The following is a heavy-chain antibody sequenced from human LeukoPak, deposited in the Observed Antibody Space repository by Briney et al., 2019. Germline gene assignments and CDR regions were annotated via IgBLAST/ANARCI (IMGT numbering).Heavy chain of an antibody. V-gene: IGHV4-59*01. D-gene: IGHD3-10*01. CDR1: GGSISTFY. CDR2: IYDSGST. J-gene: IGHJ4*02. CDR3: ARDLSLRRGIFDY. Sequence: PSETLSLTCTVSGGSISTFYWSWIRQTPGKGLEWIGYIYDSGSTNYNPSLKNRVTISLDMYKNQFSLKLRSVTAADTAVYYCARDLSLRRGIFDYWGQGTLVTVSS.